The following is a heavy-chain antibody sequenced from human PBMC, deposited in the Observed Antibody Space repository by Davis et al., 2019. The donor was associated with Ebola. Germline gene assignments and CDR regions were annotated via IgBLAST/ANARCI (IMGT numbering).Heavy chain of an antibody. CDR3: ARVGRAARPLWGFDP. CDR1: GGSFSAYY. Sequence: MPSETLSLTCAVFGGSFSAYYWSWIRQPPGKGLEWIGEINHAGSTQYNPSLRSRVTISVDTSKNQFSLKLSSVTAADTAVYYCARVGRAARPLWGFDPWGQGTLVTVSS. V-gene: IGHV4-34*01. D-gene: IGHD6-6*01. J-gene: IGHJ5*02. CDR2: INHAGST.